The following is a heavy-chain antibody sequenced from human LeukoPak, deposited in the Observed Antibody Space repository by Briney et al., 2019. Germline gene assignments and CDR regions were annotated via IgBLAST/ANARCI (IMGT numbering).Heavy chain of an antibody. J-gene: IGHJ4*02. Sequence: PGGSLRLSCAASGFTFSSYGMHWVRQALGKGLEWVAVIWYDGSNKYYADSVKGRFTISRDNSKNTLYLQMNSLRAEDTAVYYCARSGSPPSPLDYWGQGTLVTVSS. CDR1: GFTFSSYG. CDR2: IWYDGSNK. V-gene: IGHV3-33*01. CDR3: ARSGSPPSPLDY. D-gene: IGHD6-13*01.